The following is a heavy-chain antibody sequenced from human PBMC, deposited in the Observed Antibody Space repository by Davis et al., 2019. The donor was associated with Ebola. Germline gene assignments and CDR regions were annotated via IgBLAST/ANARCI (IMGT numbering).Heavy chain of an antibody. J-gene: IGHJ4*02. CDR1: GGSISSSNW. CDR3: ATSRSYYVIDQ. CDR2: IYHSGST. Sequence: PGGSLRLSCGVSGGSISSSNWWSWVRQPPGKGLEWIGQIYHSGSTNYNPSLKSRVIISLDNSKNQFSLKLSSVTAADTAVYYCATSRSYYVIDQWGQGTLVTVSS. D-gene: IGHD1-26*01. V-gene: IGHV4-4*02.